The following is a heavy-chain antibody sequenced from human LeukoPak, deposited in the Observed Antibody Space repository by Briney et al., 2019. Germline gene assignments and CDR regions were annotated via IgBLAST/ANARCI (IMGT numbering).Heavy chain of an antibody. V-gene: IGHV3-23*01. J-gene: IGHJ3*01. Sequence: RAGGSLRLSCAASGFRFSSYAMSRVRQAPGQGLEWVSGISGSSHSRTDYADSVKGRFTISRDNSKSTLFLQVGTLRVEDTATYYCAKDRSLGRLVHDAFDVWGQGTMVTVSS. CDR2: ISGSSHSRT. CDR1: GFRFSSYA. D-gene: IGHD3-16*01. CDR3: AKDRSLGRLVHDAFDV.